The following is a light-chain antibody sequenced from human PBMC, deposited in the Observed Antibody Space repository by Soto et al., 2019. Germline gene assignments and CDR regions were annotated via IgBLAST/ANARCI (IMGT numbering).Light chain of an antibody. CDR3: SSYTASHTLV. Sequence: QSVLSQPASVSGSPGQSITVSCTGTSSDVGGYNSVSWYQQHPGKAPKLMIYDVTNRPSGVSDRFSGSKSGNTASLTISGLQVEDEADFYCSSYTASHTLVFGTGTKVTVL. J-gene: IGLJ1*01. CDR1: SSDVGGYNS. CDR2: DVT. V-gene: IGLV2-14*01.